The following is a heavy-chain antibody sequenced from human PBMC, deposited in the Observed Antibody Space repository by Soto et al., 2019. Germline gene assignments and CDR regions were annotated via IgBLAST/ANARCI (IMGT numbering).Heavy chain of an antibody. CDR2: IFSNDEK. J-gene: IGHJ6*03. V-gene: IGHV2-26*01. CDR3: ARILFGRSVAGGYFYMDV. D-gene: IGHD6-19*01. Sequence: HVTLKESGPVLVKPTETLTLTCTVSGFSLSNGKVGVSWIRQPPGKALEWLAHIFSNDEKSYRTSLKSRLTISEYTSKGLVVLTMSNVDHVDTATYYCARILFGRSVAGGYFYMDVWGKGTTVTVSS. CDR1: GFSLSNGKVG.